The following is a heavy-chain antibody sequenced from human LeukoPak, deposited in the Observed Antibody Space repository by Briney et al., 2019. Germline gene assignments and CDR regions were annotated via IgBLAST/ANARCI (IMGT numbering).Heavy chain of an antibody. V-gene: IGHV4-59*01. CDR2: IYYSGST. J-gene: IGHJ4*02. D-gene: IGHD5-18*01. CDR3: ARDTAMAYFGY. Sequence: SETLSLTCTVSGGSISSYYWSWIRQPPGKGLEWIGYIYYSGSTNYNPSLKNRVTISVDTSKNQFSLKLSSVTAADTAVYYCARDTAMAYFGYWGQGTLVTVSS. CDR1: GGSISSYY.